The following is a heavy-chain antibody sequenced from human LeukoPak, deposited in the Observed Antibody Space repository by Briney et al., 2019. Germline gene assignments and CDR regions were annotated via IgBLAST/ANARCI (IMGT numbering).Heavy chain of an antibody. CDR2: ISGSGGST. V-gene: IGHV3-23*01. CDR3: AKGRYGIEDAFDI. Sequence: PGGSLRLSCAASGFTFSSYAMCWVRQAPGRGLEWVSAISGSGGSTYYADSVKGRFTISRDNTKNTLYLQMNSLRAEDTAVYYCAKGRYGIEDAFDIWGQGTMVTVSS. CDR1: GFTFSSYA. D-gene: IGHD2-15*01. J-gene: IGHJ3*02.